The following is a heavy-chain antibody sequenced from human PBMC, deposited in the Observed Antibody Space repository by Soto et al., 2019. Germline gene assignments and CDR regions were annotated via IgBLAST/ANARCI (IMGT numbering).Heavy chain of an antibody. Sequence: QVQLVESGGGVVQPGRSLRLSCAASGFTFNSYSMHWVRQAPGEGLEWVAVISYDGSNKYYADSVKGRFTISRDNSKNTVYLQMNSLRAEDTALYYCAKDNMMRGVIGGSYFDYWGQGTLVTVSS. V-gene: IGHV3-30*18. D-gene: IGHD3-10*01. CDR3: AKDNMMRGVIGGSYFDY. J-gene: IGHJ4*02. CDR1: GFTFNSYS. CDR2: ISYDGSNK.